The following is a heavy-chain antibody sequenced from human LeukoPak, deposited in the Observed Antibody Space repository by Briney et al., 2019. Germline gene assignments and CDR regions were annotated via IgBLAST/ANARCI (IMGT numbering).Heavy chain of an antibody. Sequence: SETLSLTCTVSGGSISSGDYYWSWIRQPPGKGLEWIGYIYYSGSTYYNPSLKSRVTISVDTSKNQFSLKLSSVTAADTAVYYCARVSNTYYSRFDPWGQGTLVTVSS. J-gene: IGHJ5*02. CDR1: GGSISSGDYY. CDR2: IYYSGST. CDR3: ARVSNTYYSRFDP. V-gene: IGHV4-30-4*01. D-gene: IGHD3-10*01.